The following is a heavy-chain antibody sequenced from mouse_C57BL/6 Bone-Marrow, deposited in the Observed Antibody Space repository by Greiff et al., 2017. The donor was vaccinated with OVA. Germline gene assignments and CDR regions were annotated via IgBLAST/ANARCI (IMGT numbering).Heavy chain of an antibody. CDR2: IWWDDDK. CDR3: ARPHYYGSRGDWYFDV. D-gene: IGHD1-1*01. J-gene: IGHJ1*03. Sequence: QVTLKVSGPGILQPSQTLSLTCSFSGFSLSTFGMGVGWIRQPSGKGLEWLAHIWWDDDKYYNPALKSRLTISKDTSKNQVFLKIANVDTADTATYYCARPHYYGSRGDWYFDVWGTGTTVTVSS. CDR1: GFSLSTFGMG. V-gene: IGHV8-8*01.